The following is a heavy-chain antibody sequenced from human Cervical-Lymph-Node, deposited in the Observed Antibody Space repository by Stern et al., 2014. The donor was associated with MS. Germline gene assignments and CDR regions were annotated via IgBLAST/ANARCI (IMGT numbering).Heavy chain of an antibody. J-gene: IGHJ4*02. CDR2: LIPFYGAT. CDR3: ALRRSYYVF. V-gene: IGHV1-69*01. Sequence: VQLVQSGSEVKKPGSSVKVSCKPYGDTFSNYALSWVRQAPGQGLEWVGGLIPFYGATRYSRKFQGRVTITPEESTGTAFMELTNLTSDDTAIYYCALRRSYYVFWGQGTLITVSS. D-gene: IGHD4-11*01. CDR1: GDTFSNYA.